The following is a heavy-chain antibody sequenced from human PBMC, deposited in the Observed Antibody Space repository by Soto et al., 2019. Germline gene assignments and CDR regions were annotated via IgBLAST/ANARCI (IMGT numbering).Heavy chain of an antibody. J-gene: IGHJ6*03. CDR2: IYSGGST. V-gene: IGHV3-66*01. CDR1: GFTVSSNY. Sequence: PGGSLRLSCAASGFTVSSNYMSWVRQAPGKGLEWVSVIYSGGSTHYADSVKGRFTISRDNSKNTLYLQMNSLRAEDTAVYYCSVPPLRTMDVWGKGTTVTVSS. CDR3: SVPPLRTMDV. D-gene: IGHD2-2*01.